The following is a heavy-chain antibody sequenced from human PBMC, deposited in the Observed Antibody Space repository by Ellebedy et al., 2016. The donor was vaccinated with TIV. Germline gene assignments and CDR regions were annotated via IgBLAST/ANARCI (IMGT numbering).Heavy chain of an antibody. J-gene: IGHJ3*02. D-gene: IGHD3-3*01. V-gene: IGHV3-21*01. CDR3: ARDLSTRSGFDI. Sequence: PGGSLRLSCAASGFTFSTYTMNWVRHAPGKGLEWLSSISNNRNYIYYADSVHGRFTIARDNAKNSLYLQLNSLRAEDTAVYYCARDLSTRSGFDIWGQGTMVTVSS. CDR2: ISNNRNYI. CDR1: GFTFSTYT.